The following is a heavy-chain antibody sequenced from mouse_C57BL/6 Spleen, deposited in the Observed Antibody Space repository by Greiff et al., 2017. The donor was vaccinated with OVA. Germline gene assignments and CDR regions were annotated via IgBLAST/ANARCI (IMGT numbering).Heavy chain of an antibody. Sequence: EVKLMESGGGLVKPGGSLKLSCAASGFTFSSYAMSWVRQTPEKRLEWVATISDGGSYTYYPDNVKGRFTISRDNAKNNLYLQMSHLKSEDTAMYYCAREDPYGSRFAYWGQGTLVTVSA. CDR1: GFTFSSYA. D-gene: IGHD1-1*01. V-gene: IGHV5-4*01. CDR3: AREDPYGSRFAY. CDR2: ISDGGSYT. J-gene: IGHJ3*01.